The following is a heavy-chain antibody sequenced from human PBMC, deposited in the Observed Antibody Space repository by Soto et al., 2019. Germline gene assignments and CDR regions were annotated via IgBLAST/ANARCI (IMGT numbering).Heavy chain of an antibody. CDR3: ARFNAHCSGGTCYSDY. J-gene: IGHJ4*02. Sequence: QVYLVQSGAEVKKPGASVKLSCKATGYTFSSYGISWVRQAPGQGLEWMGWTNTYTGDTIYAQKFQGRVSMTTDVLTTTSYIELRSLKSDDTAVYFCARFNAHCSGGTCYSDYWGQGTLVTVSS. V-gene: IGHV1-18*01. CDR2: TNTYTGDT. D-gene: IGHD2-15*01. CDR1: GYTFSSYG.